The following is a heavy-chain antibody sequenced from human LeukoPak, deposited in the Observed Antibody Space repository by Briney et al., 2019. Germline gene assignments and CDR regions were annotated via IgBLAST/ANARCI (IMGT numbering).Heavy chain of an antibody. Sequence: LTGGSLRLSCAASGFTVSSNYMSWVRQAPGKGLEWVSVIYSGGSTYYADSVKGRFTISRDNSKNTLYLQMNSLRAEDTAVYYCAKGGPDYYDSSGYGYWGQGTLVTVSS. CDR3: AKGGPDYYDSSGYGY. D-gene: IGHD3-22*01. CDR2: IYSGGST. CDR1: GFTVSSNY. J-gene: IGHJ4*02. V-gene: IGHV3-66*01.